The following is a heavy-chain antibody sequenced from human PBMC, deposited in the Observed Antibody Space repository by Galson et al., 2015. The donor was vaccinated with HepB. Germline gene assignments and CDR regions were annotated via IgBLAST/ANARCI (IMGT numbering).Heavy chain of an antibody. CDR3: ARWFRELPSQSRPQNYYYYYMDV. J-gene: IGHJ6*03. D-gene: IGHD3-10*01. V-gene: IGHV1-8*01. Sequence: SVKVSCKASGYTFTSYDINWVRQATGQGLEWMGWMNPNSGNTGYAQKFQGRVTMTRNTSISTAYMELSSLRSEDTAVYYCARWFRELPSQSRPQNYYYYYMDVWGKGTTVTVSS. CDR2: MNPNSGNT. CDR1: GYTFTSYD.